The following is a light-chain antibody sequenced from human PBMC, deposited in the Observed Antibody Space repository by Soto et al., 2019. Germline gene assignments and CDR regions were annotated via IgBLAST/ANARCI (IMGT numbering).Light chain of an antibody. Sequence: QSVLTQPPSASGTPGQRVTISCSGSRSNLGSNVVNWYQQLPGAAPKLLIYSNSQRASGVPDRFSSSKSGTSASLAISGLQSEDEAHYYCAAWDDRPWQGVFGGGTKLTVL. CDR3: AAWDDRPWQGV. J-gene: IGLJ2*01. V-gene: IGLV1-44*01. CDR2: SNS. CDR1: RSNLGSNV.